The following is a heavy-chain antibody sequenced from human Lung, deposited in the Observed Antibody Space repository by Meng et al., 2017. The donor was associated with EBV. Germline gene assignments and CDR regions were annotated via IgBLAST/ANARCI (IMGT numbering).Heavy chain of an antibody. CDR3: ARSTFDY. Sequence: HVQLPQCGALLVQSSETLSLTCECHGGYFSGSFHGDYWRWVRHAPGKGLEWIGDIKYSGRPDYNPSLKSRLTISVDRSKSQFSLELSSVTAADTAVYYCARSTFDYWGQGTLVTVSS. V-gene: IGHV4-34*01. J-gene: IGHJ4*02. CDR1: GGYFSGSFHGDY. D-gene: IGHD1-26*01. CDR2: IKYSGRP.